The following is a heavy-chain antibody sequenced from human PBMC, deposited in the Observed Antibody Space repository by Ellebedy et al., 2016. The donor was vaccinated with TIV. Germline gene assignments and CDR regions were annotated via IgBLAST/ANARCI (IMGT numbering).Heavy chain of an antibody. CDR1: GFTFSNYY. Sequence: GESLKISCAASGFTFSNYYMTWVRQAPGKGLEWVANINEHGSETYYVDSVKGRVTISRDNAKNSLFLQMNSLRAEDTALYYCARAGSPGSVDYWGQGTPITVSS. CDR3: ARAGSPGSVDY. CDR2: INEHGSET. V-gene: IGHV3-7*03. J-gene: IGHJ4*02. D-gene: IGHD3-10*01.